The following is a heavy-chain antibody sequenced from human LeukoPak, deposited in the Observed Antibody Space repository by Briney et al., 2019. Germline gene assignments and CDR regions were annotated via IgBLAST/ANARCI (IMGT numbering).Heavy chain of an antibody. D-gene: IGHD1-1*01. V-gene: IGHV3-30*01. J-gene: IGHJ4*02. CDR2: ISYDGSNK. CDR1: GFTFSSYA. Sequence: GGSLKLSCAASGFTFSSYAMHWVRQAPGKGLEWVAVISYDGSNKYYADSVKGRFTISRDNSKNTLYLQMNSLRAEDTAVYYCARERGWNDVWGQGTLVTVSS. CDR3: ARERGWNDV.